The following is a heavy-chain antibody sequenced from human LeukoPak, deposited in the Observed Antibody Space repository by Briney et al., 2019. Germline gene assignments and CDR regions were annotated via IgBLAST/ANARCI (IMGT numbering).Heavy chain of an antibody. D-gene: IGHD1-26*01. CDR2: IRYGGSDI. CDR1: GFTFSTCG. CDR3: AKEPYSCVYYFYYMDV. V-gene: IGHV3-30*02. Sequence: GGSLRLSCAASGFTFSTCGLHWVRQAPGKGLEWVAFIRYGGSDIYYGDSVKGRFTISRDNSKNTLYLQMNSLRGEDTAVYYCAKEPYSCVYYFYYMDVWGKGTTVTVSS. J-gene: IGHJ6*03.